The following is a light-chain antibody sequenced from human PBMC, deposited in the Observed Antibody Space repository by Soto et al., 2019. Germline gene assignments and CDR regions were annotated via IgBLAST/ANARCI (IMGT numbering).Light chain of an antibody. Sequence: AIQMTQSPSSLSAFVGDSVTITCRASQDIKDEVGWYQQKPGKAPKLLIFGASSLQSGVPSRFRGSGTGTDFTLTISGLQAPDFATYYCLQHDSYPWTFGQGTKVEIK. CDR3: LQHDSYPWT. CDR1: QDIKDE. CDR2: GAS. V-gene: IGKV1-6*01. J-gene: IGKJ1*01.